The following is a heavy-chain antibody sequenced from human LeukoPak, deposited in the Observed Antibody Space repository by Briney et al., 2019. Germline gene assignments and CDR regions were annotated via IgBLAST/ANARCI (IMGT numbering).Heavy chain of an antibody. CDR3: ATSSDSSGND. V-gene: IGHV3-7*03. Sequence: PGGSLRLSCAASGFTFSNYWMSWVRQAPGEGLEWVANIKGDGSYKYYVDSVKGRFTISRDNAKSSLYLQMNTLRAEDTAVYYCATSSDSSGNDWGQGTLVTVSS. CDR1: GFTFSNYW. D-gene: IGHD3-22*01. J-gene: IGHJ4*02. CDR2: IKGDGSYK.